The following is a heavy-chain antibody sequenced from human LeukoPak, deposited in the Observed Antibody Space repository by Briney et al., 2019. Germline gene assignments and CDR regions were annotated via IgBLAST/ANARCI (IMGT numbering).Heavy chain of an antibody. J-gene: IGHJ4*02. CDR3: TTEILTKLTYYFDY. D-gene: IGHD2-8*01. V-gene: IGHV3-23*01. Sequence: GGSLTLSCAASGFTFSSIAMSWVRQAPGKGLEWVSAIRGSGGSTYYADSVKGRFTISRDNSKSTLYLQMNSLKTEDTAVYYCTTEILTKLTYYFDYWGQGTLVTVSS. CDR2: IRGSGGST. CDR1: GFTFSSIA.